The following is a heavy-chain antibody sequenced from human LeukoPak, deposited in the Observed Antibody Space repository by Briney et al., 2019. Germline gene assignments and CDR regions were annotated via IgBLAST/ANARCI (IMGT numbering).Heavy chain of an antibody. Sequence: GGSLRLSCAASGFSFSSYAMSWVRQAPGKGLEWVAVISYDGSNKYYADSVKGRFTISRDNSKNTLYLQMNSLRAEDTAVYYCAKVVSYYGSGSYYNGNLGFDYWGQGTLVTVSS. CDR2: ISYDGSNK. V-gene: IGHV3-30*18. D-gene: IGHD3-10*01. CDR1: GFSFSSYA. CDR3: AKVVSYYGSGSYYNGNLGFDY. J-gene: IGHJ4*02.